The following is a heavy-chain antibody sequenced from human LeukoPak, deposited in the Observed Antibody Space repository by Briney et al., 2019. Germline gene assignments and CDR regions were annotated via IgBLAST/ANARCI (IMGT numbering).Heavy chain of an antibody. V-gene: IGHV4-39*01. D-gene: IGHD3-10*01. CDR2: IYYSGST. Sequence: PSETLSLTCTVSGGSISSSSYYWGWIRQPPGKGLEWIGSIYYSGSTYYNPSLKSRVTISVDTSKNQFSLKLSSVTAADTAVYYCARTGGYMLRGVQNWFDPWGQGTLVTVSS. CDR1: GGSISSSSYY. CDR3: ARTGGYMLRGVQNWFDP. J-gene: IGHJ5*02.